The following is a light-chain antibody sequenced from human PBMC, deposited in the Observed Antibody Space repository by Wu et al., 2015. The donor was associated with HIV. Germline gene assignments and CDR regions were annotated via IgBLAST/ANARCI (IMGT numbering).Light chain of an antibody. CDR2: DAS. J-gene: IGKJ5*01. CDR3: QQRSNWPPIT. CDR1: QSVRSD. Sequence: ELVLTQFPVTLSLSPGERATLSCRASQSVRSDLAWYQQKPGQAPRLLIYDASNRATGIPARFSGSGSGTDFTLTISSLEPEDFAVYYCQQRSNWPPITFGQGTRLEIK. V-gene: IGKV3-11*01.